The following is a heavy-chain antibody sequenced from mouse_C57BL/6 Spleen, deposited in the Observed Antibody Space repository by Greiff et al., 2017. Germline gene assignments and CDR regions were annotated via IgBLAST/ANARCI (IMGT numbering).Heavy chain of an antibody. J-gene: IGHJ4*01. CDR2: INYDGSST. V-gene: IGHV5-16*01. Sequence: EVKVEESEGGLVQPGSSMKLSCTASGFTFSDYYMAWVRQVPEKGLEWVANINYDGSSTYYLDSLKSRFIISRDNAKNILYLQMSSLKSEDTATYYCAREAGYYSKDYWGQGTSVTVSS. CDR3: AREAGYYSKDY. CDR1: GFTFSDYY.